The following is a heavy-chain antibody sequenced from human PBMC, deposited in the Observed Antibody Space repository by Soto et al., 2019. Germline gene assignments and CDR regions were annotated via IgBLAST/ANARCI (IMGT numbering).Heavy chain of an antibody. V-gene: IGHV4-39*07. CDR2: IYYSGST. CDR1: GGSISSSSYY. J-gene: IGHJ6*02. Sequence: SETLSLTCTVSGGSISSSSYYWGWIRQPPGKGLEWIGSIYYSGSTYYNPSLKSRVTISVDTSKNQFSLKLSSVTAADTAVYYCARGVRVSIRYNWNDYGMDVWGQGTTVTVSS. CDR3: ARGVRVSIRYNWNDYGMDV. D-gene: IGHD1-1*01.